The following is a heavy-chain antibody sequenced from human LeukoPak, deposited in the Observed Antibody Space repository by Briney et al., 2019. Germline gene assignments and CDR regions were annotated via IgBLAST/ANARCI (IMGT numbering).Heavy chain of an antibody. CDR3: ARGRHCSSTSCSDDAFDI. D-gene: IGHD2-2*01. Sequence: AGGSLRLSCAASGFTFSSYWMHWVRQAPGKGLVWVSRINSVGSSTSYADSVKGRFTISRDNAKNTLYLQMNSLRAEDTAVYYCARGRHCSSTSCSDDAFDIWGQGTMVTVSS. V-gene: IGHV3-74*01. CDR2: INSVGSST. CDR1: GFTFSSYW. J-gene: IGHJ3*02.